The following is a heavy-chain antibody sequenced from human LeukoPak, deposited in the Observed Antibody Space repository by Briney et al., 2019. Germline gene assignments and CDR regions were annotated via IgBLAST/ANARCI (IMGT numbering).Heavy chain of an antibody. V-gene: IGHV4-30-4*08. Sequence: SETLSLTCTVSGGSISSYYWSWIRQPPGKGLEWIGYIYYSGSTYYNPSLKSRVTISVDTSKNQFSLKLSSVTAADTAVYYCARAPCSGGSCYSLYYYYGMDVWGQGTTVTVSS. CDR3: ARAPCSGGSCYSLYYYYGMDV. CDR1: GGSISSYY. CDR2: IYYSGST. J-gene: IGHJ6*02. D-gene: IGHD2-15*01.